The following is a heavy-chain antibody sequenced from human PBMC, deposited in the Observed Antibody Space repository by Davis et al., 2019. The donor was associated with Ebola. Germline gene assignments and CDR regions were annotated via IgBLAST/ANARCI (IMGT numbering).Heavy chain of an antibody. CDR2: ISYDGSNK. J-gene: IGHJ4*02. CDR3: TAWWDS. CDR1: GFTFSSYG. D-gene: IGHD2-15*01. V-gene: IGHV3-30*03. Sequence: GESLKISCAASGFTFSSYGMHWVRQAPGKGLEWVAVISYDGSNKYYADSVKGRFTISRDNSKNTLYLQMNSLRAEDTAVYYCTAWWDSWGQGTLVTVSS.